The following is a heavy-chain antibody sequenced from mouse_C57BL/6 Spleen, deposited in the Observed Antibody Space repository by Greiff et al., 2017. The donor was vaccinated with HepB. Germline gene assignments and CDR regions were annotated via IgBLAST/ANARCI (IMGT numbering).Heavy chain of an antibody. D-gene: IGHD1-1*01. CDR3: ARRVTTVVATDAMDY. CDR2: FYPRSGNT. J-gene: IGHJ4*01. V-gene: IGHV1-81*01. Sequence: VQLQQSGAELARPGASVKLSCKASGYTFTSYGISWVKQRTGQGLEWIGEFYPRSGNTYYNEKFKGKATLTADKSSSTAYMELRSLTSEDSAFYFGARRVTTVVATDAMDYWGQGTSVTVSS. CDR1: GYTFTSYG.